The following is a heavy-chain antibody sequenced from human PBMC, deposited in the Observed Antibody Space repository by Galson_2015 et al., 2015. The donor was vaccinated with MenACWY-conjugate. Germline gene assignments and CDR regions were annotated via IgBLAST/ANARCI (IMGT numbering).Heavy chain of an antibody. J-gene: IGHJ5*02. V-gene: IGHV1-2*04. D-gene: IGHD2-15*01. CDR2: INPNSGGT. Sequence: SVKVSCKASGYTFTGYYMHWVRQAPGQGLEWMGWINPNSGGTNYAQKFQGWVTMTRDTSISTAYMELSRLRSDDTAVYYCARDLAGGLSWFDPWGQGTLVTVSS. CDR1: GYTFTGYY. CDR3: ARDLAGGLSWFDP.